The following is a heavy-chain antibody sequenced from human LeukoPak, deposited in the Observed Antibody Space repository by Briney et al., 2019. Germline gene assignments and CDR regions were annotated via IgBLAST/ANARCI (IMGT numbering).Heavy chain of an antibody. CDR1: GGTFSSYA. Sequence: ASVKVSCKASGGTFSSYAISWVRQAPGQGLEWMGGIIPIFGTANYAQKFQGRVTITADESMSTAYMELSSLRPEDTAVYYCARAAENWNDPNNWFDPWGQGTLVTVSS. CDR3: ARAAENWNDPNNWFDP. J-gene: IGHJ5*02. D-gene: IGHD1-1*01. V-gene: IGHV1-69*13. CDR2: IIPIFGTA.